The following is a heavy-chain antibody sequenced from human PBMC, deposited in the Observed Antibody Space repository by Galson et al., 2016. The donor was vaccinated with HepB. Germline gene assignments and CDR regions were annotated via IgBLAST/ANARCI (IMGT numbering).Heavy chain of an antibody. CDR3: AHMGTYYLFGTSFDY. CDR1: GFSITTSGVG. CDR2: IYWDDNK. Sequence: PALVKPTQTLTLTCTFSGFSITTSGVGVGWIRQPPGKALEWLALIYWDDNKHYSPSLKSRLTITKGPSKNQVVLTMTNMDPVDTATYYCAHMGTYYLFGTSFDYWGQGTLVTVSS. J-gene: IGHJ4*02. V-gene: IGHV2-5*02. D-gene: IGHD3-10*01.